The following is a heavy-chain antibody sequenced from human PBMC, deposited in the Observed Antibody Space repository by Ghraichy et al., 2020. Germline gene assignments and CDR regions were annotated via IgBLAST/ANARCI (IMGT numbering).Heavy chain of an antibody. Sequence: LPLTCAASGFTFSSFGMHWVRQAPGKGLEWVAIISYDGGNYHYADSVKGRFSISRDNSNTTLYLQMNSLRAEDTAVYYCARRYSYTYNYFDYWGQGTLVTVSS. D-gene: IGHD5-18*01. CDR1: GFTFSSFG. CDR3: ARRYSYTYNYFDY. CDR2: ISYDGGNY. V-gene: IGHV3-30*03. J-gene: IGHJ4*02.